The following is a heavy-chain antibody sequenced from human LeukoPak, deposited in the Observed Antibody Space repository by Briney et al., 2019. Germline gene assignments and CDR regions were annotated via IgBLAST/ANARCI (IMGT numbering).Heavy chain of an antibody. CDR1: GFTFSRYD. CDR2: IGTAGDT. Sequence: PGGSLRLSRAASGFTFSRYDMHWVRQATGKGLEWVSGIGTAGDTYYAGSVKGRFTISRENAKNSLYLQMNSLTAGDTAVYYCAGAGSETQWRAFDFWGQGALVTVFS. D-gene: IGHD6-19*01. J-gene: IGHJ4*02. V-gene: IGHV3-13*01. CDR3: AGAGSETQWRAFDF.